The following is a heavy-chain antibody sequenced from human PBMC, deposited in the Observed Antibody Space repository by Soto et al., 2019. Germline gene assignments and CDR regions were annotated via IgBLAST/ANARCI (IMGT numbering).Heavy chain of an antibody. Sequence: SVKVSCKASGFTFTSSAVQWVRQARGQRLEWIGWIVVGSGNTNYAQKFQERVTITRDMSTSTAYMELSSLRSEDTAVYYCAADREAAAGWFDLWGQGTLVTVSS. CDR2: IVVGSGNT. CDR3: AADREAAAGWFDL. D-gene: IGHD6-13*01. J-gene: IGHJ5*02. V-gene: IGHV1-58*01. CDR1: GFTFTSSA.